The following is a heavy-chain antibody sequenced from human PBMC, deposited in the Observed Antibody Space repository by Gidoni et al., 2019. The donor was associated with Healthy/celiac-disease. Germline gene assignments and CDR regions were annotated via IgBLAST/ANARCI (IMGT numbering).Heavy chain of an antibody. J-gene: IGHJ4*02. CDR2: IKQDGSEK. CDR3: ARDKDDFWSGYYPAYYFDY. D-gene: IGHD3-3*01. V-gene: IGHV3-7*01. CDR1: GFTFSSYW. Sequence: EVQLVESGGGLVQPGGSLRLSCAASGFTFSSYWMRWVRQAPGKGLEWVANIKQDGSEKYYVDSVKGRFTISRDNAKNSLYLQMNSLRAEDTAVYYCARDKDDFWSGYYPAYYFDYWGQGTLVTVSS.